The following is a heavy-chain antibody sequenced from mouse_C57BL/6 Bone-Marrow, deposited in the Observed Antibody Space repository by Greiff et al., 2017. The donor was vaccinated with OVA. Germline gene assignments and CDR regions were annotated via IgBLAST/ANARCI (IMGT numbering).Heavy chain of an antibody. V-gene: IGHV1-55*01. D-gene: IGHD2-4*01. CDR3: ARDSMNTTTDYYAIDY. J-gene: IGHJ4*01. Sequence: QVQLQQPGAELVKPGASVKMSCKASGYTFTSYWITWVKQRPGQGLEWIGDIYPGSGSTNYNEKFKSKATLTVDTSSSTAYMQLSSLTSEDSAVYYCARDSMNTTTDYYAIDYWGQGTSVTVSS. CDR1: GYTFTSYW. CDR2: IYPGSGST.